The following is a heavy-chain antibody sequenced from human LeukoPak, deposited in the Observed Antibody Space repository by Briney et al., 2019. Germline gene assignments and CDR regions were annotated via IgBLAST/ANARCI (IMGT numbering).Heavy chain of an antibody. J-gene: IGHJ6*03. V-gene: IGHV4-61*02. D-gene: IGHD3-3*01. CDR1: GGSISSGSYY. CDR2: IYTSGST. CDR3: ARGYYDFWSGAGYYMDV. Sequence: TSETLSLTCTVSGGSISSGSYYWSWIRQPAGKGLEWIGRIYTSGSTNYNPSLKSRVTISVDTSKNQFSLKLSSVTAADTAVYYCARGYYDFWSGAGYYMDVWGKGTTVTVSS.